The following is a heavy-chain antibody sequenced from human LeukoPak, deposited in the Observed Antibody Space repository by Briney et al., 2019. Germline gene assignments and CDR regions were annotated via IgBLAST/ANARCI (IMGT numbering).Heavy chain of an antibody. CDR1: GGSISSGGHY. CDR2: IYYSGST. V-gene: IGHV4-31*03. Sequence: SETLSLTCTVSGGSISSGGHYWSWIRQHPGQGLEWIGYIYYSGSTYYNPSLKSRVTISVDTSKNQFSLKLSSVTAADTAVYYCARVDYHSFDYWGQGTLVTVSS. J-gene: IGHJ4*02. CDR3: ARVDYHSFDY. D-gene: IGHD3-9*01.